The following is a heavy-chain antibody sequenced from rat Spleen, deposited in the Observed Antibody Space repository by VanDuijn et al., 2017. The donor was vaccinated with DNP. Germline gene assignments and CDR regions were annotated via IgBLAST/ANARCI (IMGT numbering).Heavy chain of an antibody. J-gene: IGHJ4*01. CDR1: GFTFSDYY. V-gene: IGHV5-27*01. CDR3: TTEGKA. Sequence: EVQLVESGGGLVQAGRSLKLSCAASGFTFSDYYMAWVRQSPKKGLEWVASISPSGHRDSVKGRFTISRDNTKSTLYLQMDSLRSEDTATYYCTTEGKAWGQGTSVTVSS. CDR2: ISPSG.